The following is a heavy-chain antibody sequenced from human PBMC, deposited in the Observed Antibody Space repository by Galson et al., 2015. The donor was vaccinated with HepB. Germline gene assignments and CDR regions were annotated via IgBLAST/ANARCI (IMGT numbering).Heavy chain of an antibody. CDR1: GYTFTGYY. CDR3: ARDFFSYYYDSSGYHDAFDI. J-gene: IGHJ3*02. Sequence: SVKVSCKASGYTFTGYYMHWVRQAPGQGLEWMGWINPNSGGTNYAQKFQGRVTMTRDTSISTAYMELSRLRSDDTAVYYCARDFFSYYYDSSGYHDAFDIWGQGTMVTVSS. V-gene: IGHV1-2*02. D-gene: IGHD3-22*01. CDR2: INPNSGGT.